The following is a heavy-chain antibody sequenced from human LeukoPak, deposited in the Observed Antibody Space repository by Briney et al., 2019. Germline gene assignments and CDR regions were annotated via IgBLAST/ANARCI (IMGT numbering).Heavy chain of an antibody. Sequence: GGSLRLSCAASGFTFSSYAMSWVRQAPGKGLEWVSAISGSGGSTYYADSVKGRFTISRDNSKNTLYLQMNSLRAEDTAVYYCAKVPPPVAGTWTLLYFFDYWGQGTLVTVSS. CDR2: ISGSGGST. D-gene: IGHD6-19*01. CDR1: GFTFSSYA. V-gene: IGHV3-23*01. J-gene: IGHJ4*02. CDR3: AKVPPPVAGTWTLLYFFDY.